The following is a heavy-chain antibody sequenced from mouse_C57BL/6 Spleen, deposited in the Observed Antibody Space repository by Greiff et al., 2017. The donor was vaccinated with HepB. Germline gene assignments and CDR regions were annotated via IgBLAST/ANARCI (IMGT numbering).Heavy chain of an antibody. D-gene: IGHD1-1*01. CDR3: ARGHYGSFFDY. CDR2: IYPGDGDT. CDR1: GYAFSSYW. J-gene: IGHJ2*01. V-gene: IGHV1-80*01. Sequence: VKLMESGAELVKPGASVKISCKASGYAFSSYWMNWVKQRPGKGLEWIGQIYPGDGDTNYNGKFKGKATLTADKSSSTAYMQLSSLTSEDSAVYVCARGHYGSFFDYWGQGTTLTVSS.